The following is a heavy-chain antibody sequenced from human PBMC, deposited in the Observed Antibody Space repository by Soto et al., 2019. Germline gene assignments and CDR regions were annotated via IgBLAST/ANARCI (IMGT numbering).Heavy chain of an antibody. CDR1: GYTFTNYG. D-gene: IGHD5-18*01. Sequence: QVQLVXSGAXVXXPXASVKVSCKASGYTFTNYGVSWVRQAPGQGLEWMVWIGGYKGNTNYAQKLQGRVTLTTDASTSTAYMELRSLRSDDTAVYYCAPHTLDTGMPSGYWGQGTLVTVSS. CDR2: IGGYKGNT. CDR3: APHTLDTGMPSGY. J-gene: IGHJ4*02. V-gene: IGHV1-18*01.